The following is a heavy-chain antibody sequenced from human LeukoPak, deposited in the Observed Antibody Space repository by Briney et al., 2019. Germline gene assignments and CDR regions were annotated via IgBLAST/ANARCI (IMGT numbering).Heavy chain of an antibody. CDR2: INPNSGGT. CDR1: GYTFTGYY. CDR3: ARDEFMESRANWFNP. V-gene: IGHV1-2*02. D-gene: IGHD1-1*01. J-gene: IGHJ5*02. Sequence: GASVKVSCKASGYTFTGYYMHWVRQAPGQGLEWMGWINPNSGGTNYAQKLQGRVTMTTDTSTSTAYMELRSLRSDDTAVYYCARDEFMESRANWFNPWGQGTLVTVSS.